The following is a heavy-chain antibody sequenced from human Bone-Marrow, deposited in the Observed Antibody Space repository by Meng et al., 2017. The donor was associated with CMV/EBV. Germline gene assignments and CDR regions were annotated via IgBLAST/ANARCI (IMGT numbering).Heavy chain of an antibody. V-gene: IGHV1-46*01. CDR3: ASDYCSSTSCYRISP. Sequence: ASVKVSCKASGYTFTSYYMHWVRQAPGQGLEWMGIINPSGGSTSYAQKFQGRVTMTRDTSTSTVYMELSSLRSEDTAVYYCASDYCSSTSCYRISPWGQGTLVTVSS. J-gene: IGHJ5*02. CDR1: GYTFTSYY. D-gene: IGHD2-2*02. CDR2: INPSGGST.